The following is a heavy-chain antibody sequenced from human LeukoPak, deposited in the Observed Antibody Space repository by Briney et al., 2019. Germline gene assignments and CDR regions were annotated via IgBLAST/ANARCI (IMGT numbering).Heavy chain of an antibody. Sequence: SETLSLTCTVSGGSISSYYWSWIRQPPGKGLEWIGYIYYSGSTNYNPSLKSRVTISVDTSKNQFSLKLSSVTAADTAVYYCAREWGYSSGWYPLGYWGQGTLVTVSS. CDR2: IYYSGST. V-gene: IGHV4-59*12. CDR1: GGSISSYY. J-gene: IGHJ4*02. D-gene: IGHD6-19*01. CDR3: AREWGYSSGWYPLGY.